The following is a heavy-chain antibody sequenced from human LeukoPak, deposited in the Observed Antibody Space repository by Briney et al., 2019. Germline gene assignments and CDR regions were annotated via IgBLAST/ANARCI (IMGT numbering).Heavy chain of an antibody. V-gene: IGHV3-11*06. D-gene: IGHD1-26*01. CDR1: GFTFSDYY. Sequence: PGGSLRLSCAASGFTFSDYYMSWIRQAPGKGLEWVSYISSSSSYTNYADSVKGRFTISRDNAKNSLYLQMNSLRAEDTAVYYCARVRPSGSYFEGYYYGMDVWGQGTTVTVSS. CDR3: ARVRPSGSYFEGYYYGMDV. J-gene: IGHJ6*02. CDR2: ISSSSSYT.